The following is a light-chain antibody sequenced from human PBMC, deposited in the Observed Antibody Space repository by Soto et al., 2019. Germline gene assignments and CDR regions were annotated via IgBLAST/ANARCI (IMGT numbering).Light chain of an antibody. CDR3: QHYNSYSEA. V-gene: IGKV1-5*03. Sequence: EIEVTQSTYTLSGSVGDRVTIACRASQTISSWLAWYQQKPGKAPKLMIYKASTLKSGVPSRFSGSRSGTECTLTVSSLQPDDVSTYYCQHYNSYSEALGQGTKVDIK. J-gene: IGKJ1*01. CDR1: QTISSW. CDR2: KAS.